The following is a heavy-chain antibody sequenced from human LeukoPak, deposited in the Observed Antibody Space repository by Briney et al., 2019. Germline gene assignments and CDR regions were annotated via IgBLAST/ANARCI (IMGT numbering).Heavy chain of an antibody. CDR3: ARDLSGSSGWYHSHYFDY. CDR1: GFTFSDHY. Sequence: GGSLRLSCAASGFTFSDHYMDWVRQAPGKGLEWVGRTRNKANSYTTEYAASVKGRFTISRDDSKNSLYLQMNSLKTEDTAVYYCARDLSGSSGWYHSHYFDYWGQGTLVTVSS. J-gene: IGHJ4*02. V-gene: IGHV3-72*01. CDR2: TRNKANSYTT. D-gene: IGHD6-19*01.